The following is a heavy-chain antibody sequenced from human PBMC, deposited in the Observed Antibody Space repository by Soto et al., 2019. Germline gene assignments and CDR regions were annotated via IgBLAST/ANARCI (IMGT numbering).Heavy chain of an antibody. J-gene: IGHJ6*02. V-gene: IGHV4-59*08. Sequence: PSETLSLTCTVSGDSIIYYYMNWIRQSPGKRLEWVGYFFNSGSTDSNPALRSRVTMSKDTSKNQFSLRLTSVTAADTAVYYCARVTIFGVAGDGMDAWGQGTTVT. CDR2: FFNSGST. D-gene: IGHD3-3*01. CDR1: GDSIIYYY. CDR3: ARVTIFGVAGDGMDA.